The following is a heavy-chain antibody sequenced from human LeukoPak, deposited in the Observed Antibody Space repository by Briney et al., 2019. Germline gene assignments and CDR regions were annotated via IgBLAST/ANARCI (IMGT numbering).Heavy chain of an antibody. V-gene: IGHV1-2*02. CDR1: GYTFTGYY. D-gene: IGHD2-2*01. CDR2: INPNSGGT. CDR3: AGNIVVVPAAIGWFDP. J-gene: IGHJ5*02. Sequence: ASVKASCTASGYTFTGYYMHWVRQAPGQGLEWMGWINPNSGGTNYAQKFQGRVTMTRDTSISTAYMELSRLRSDDTAVYYCAGNIVVVPAAIGWFDPWGQGTLVTVSS.